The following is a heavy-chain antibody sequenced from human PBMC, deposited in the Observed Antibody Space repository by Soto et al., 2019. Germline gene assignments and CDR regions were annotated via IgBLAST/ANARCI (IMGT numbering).Heavy chain of an antibody. Sequence: EVQLVESGGGLVQPGGSLRLSCAASGFTFSSYSMNWVRQAPGKGLEWVSYISSSGSTIYYPDSVKGRFTISRDNAKNSLYVKINSLRDEDTAVYYCARYLRMVYAIDFDSWGQGTLVTVSS. CDR3: ARYLRMVYAIDFDS. V-gene: IGHV3-48*02. D-gene: IGHD2-8*01. J-gene: IGHJ4*02. CDR2: ISSSGSTI. CDR1: GFTFSSYS.